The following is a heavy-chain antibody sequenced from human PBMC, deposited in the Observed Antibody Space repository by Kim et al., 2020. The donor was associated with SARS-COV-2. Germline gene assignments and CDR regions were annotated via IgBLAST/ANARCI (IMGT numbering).Heavy chain of an antibody. D-gene: IGHD3-10*01. CDR2: FDPEDGET. CDR1: GYTLTELS. J-gene: IGHJ4*02. CDR3: ATLRWYYYGSGSTKNMYYFDY. Sequence: ASVKVSCKVSGYTLTELSMHWVRQAPGKGLEWMGGFDPEDGETIYAQKFQGRVTMTEDTSTDTAYMELSSLRSEDTAVYYCATLRWYYYGSGSTKNMYYFDYWGQGTLVTVSS. V-gene: IGHV1-24*01.